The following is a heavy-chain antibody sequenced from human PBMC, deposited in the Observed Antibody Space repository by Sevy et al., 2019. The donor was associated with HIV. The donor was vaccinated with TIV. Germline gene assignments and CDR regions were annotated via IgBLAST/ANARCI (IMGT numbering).Heavy chain of an antibody. V-gene: IGHV4-59*01. CDR1: GGSMSSYF. J-gene: IGHJ4*02. CDR2: IYYTGTT. CDR3: ARDTVLCTRVFDS. Sequence: SETLSLTCTVSGGSMSSYFWSWIRQPPGKGLEWIGYIYYTGTTNYNPSLKSRLTMSLDTSKNRFSLKLTAVTAADTAVYYCARDTVLCTRVFDSWGQGTLVTVSS. D-gene: IGHD4-17*01.